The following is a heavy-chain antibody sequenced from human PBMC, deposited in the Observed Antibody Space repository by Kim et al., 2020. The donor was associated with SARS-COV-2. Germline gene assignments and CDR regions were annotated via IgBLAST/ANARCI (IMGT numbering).Heavy chain of an antibody. CDR3: ARALGGGLDYFDY. V-gene: IGHV3-21*01. J-gene: IGHJ4*02. CDR1: GFTFSSYS. D-gene: IGHD3-3*01. Sequence: GGSLRLSCAASGFTFSSYSMNWVRQAPGKGLEWVSSVSSGSSYIYYADSFKGRFAISRDNAKKSLYLQMNSLRAEDTAVYYCARALGGGLDYFDYWGQGTLVTVSS. CDR2: VSSGSSYI.